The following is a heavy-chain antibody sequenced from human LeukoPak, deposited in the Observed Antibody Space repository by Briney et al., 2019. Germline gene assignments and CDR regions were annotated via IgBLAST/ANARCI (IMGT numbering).Heavy chain of an antibody. D-gene: IGHD3-22*01. CDR1: GFTFDDYA. CDR3: AKGIYDSSGYLSYNWFDP. Sequence: GGSLRLSCAASGFTFDDYAMHWVRRAPGKGLEWVSGISWNSGSIGYADSVKGRFTISRDNAKNSLYLQMNSLRAEDTALYYCAKGIYDSSGYLSYNWFDPWGQGTLVTVSS. V-gene: IGHV3-9*01. CDR2: ISWNSGSI. J-gene: IGHJ5*02.